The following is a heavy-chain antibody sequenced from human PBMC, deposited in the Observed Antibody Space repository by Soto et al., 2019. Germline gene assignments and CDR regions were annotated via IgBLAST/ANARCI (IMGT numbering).Heavy chain of an antibody. CDR1: GYTFTGYY. CDR3: ARDKLIVATIKGYYYGMEV. Sequence: ASVKVSCKASGYTFTGYYMHWVRQAPGQGLEWMGWINPNSGGTNYAQKFQGWVTMTRDTSISTAYMELSRLRSDDTAVYYCARDKLIVATIKGYYYGMEVWGKGTT. V-gene: IGHV1-2*04. CDR2: INPNSGGT. D-gene: IGHD5-12*01. J-gene: IGHJ6*04.